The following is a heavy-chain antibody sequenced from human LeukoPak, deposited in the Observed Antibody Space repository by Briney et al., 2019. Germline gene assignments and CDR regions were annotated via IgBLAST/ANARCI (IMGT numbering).Heavy chain of an antibody. D-gene: IGHD1-14*01. J-gene: IGHJ5*02. CDR3: AKDTGYNWFDP. V-gene: IGHV3-23*01. CDR1: GFTFSSYA. Sequence: GGPLRLSCAASGFTFSSYAMSWVRQAPGKGLEWVSAISGSGGSTYYADSVKGRFTISRDNSKITLYLQMNSLRAEDTAVYYCAKDTGYNWFDPWGQGTLVTVSS. CDR2: ISGSGGST.